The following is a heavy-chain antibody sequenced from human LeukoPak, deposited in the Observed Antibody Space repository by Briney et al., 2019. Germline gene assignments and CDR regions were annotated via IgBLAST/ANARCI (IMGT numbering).Heavy chain of an antibody. CDR1: GYTFTSYN. V-gene: IGHV1-46*01. Sequence: ASVKVSCKASGYTFTSYNMQWVRQAPGQGLEWMGLINPSYGSTSYTQKFQGRVTMTRHTYTSTVYMELSSLRSDDTAVYYCARGRDANYYDTSDVSAFDIWGQGTMVTVSS. D-gene: IGHD3-22*01. CDR2: INPSYGST. CDR3: ARGRDANYYDTSDVSAFDI. J-gene: IGHJ3*02.